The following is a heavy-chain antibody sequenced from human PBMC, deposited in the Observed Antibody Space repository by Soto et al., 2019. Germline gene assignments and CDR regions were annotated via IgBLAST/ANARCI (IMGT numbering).Heavy chain of an antibody. CDR2: IYWDDDK. CDR1: GFSLSTSGVG. CDR3: ARRLTTVTTWWFDP. Sequence: QITLKESGPTLVKPTQTLTLTCTFSGFSLSTSGVGVGWIRQPPGKDLEWIALIYWDDDKRYSPSLKSRLTITKYTSKNHVVLTMTNMDPVDTATYYCARRLTTVTTWWFDPSGQGTLVTVSS. D-gene: IGHD4-17*01. J-gene: IGHJ5*02. V-gene: IGHV2-5*02.